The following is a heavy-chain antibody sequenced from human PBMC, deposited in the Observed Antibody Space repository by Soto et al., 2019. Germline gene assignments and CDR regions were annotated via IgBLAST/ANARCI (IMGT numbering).Heavy chain of an antibody. J-gene: IGHJ4*02. CDR2: INPNSGGT. CDR3: ARDQYGSGSYFGY. V-gene: IGHV1-2*04. CDR1: GYTFTGYY. D-gene: IGHD3-10*01. Sequence: ASVKVSCKASGYTFTGYYMHWVRQAPGQGLEWMGWINPNSGGTNYAQKFQGWVTMTRDTSISTAYMELSRLRSDDTAVYYCARDQYGSGSYFGYWGQGTLVTVS.